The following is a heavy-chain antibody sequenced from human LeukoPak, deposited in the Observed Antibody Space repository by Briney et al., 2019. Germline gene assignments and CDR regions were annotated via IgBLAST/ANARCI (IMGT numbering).Heavy chain of an antibody. Sequence: GGTLRLSCAASGFIFSRYGMSWVRQAPGKGLEWVSAISGSGDVKWYADSVKGRFIISRDNSKNTLYLQMNSLRAEDTAVYYCAQDGASIRFDNWGQGTLVTVSS. CDR1: GFIFSRYG. V-gene: IGHV3-23*01. CDR2: ISGSGDVK. J-gene: IGHJ4*02. D-gene: IGHD3-16*01. CDR3: AQDGASIRFDN.